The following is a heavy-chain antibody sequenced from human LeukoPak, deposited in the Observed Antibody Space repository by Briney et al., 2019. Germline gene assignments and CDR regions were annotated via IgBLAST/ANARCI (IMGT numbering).Heavy chain of an antibody. CDR1: GFTFSSYA. J-gene: IGHJ1*01. V-gene: IGHV3-30*04. CDR3: AKAIANDYGDDEYFQH. Sequence: GGSLRLSCAASGFTFSSYAMHWVRQAPGKGLEWVAVISYDGGNKYYADSVKGRFTISRDNSKNTLYLQMNSLRAEDTAVYYCAKAIANDYGDDEYFQHWGQGTLVTVSS. CDR2: ISYDGGNK. D-gene: IGHD4-17*01.